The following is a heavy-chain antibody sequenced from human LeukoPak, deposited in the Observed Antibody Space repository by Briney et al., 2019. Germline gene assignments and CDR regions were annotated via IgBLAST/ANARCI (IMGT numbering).Heavy chain of an antibody. CDR1: GGSISSSSYY. J-gene: IGHJ5*02. CDR3: ARGMGFDP. Sequence: PSETLSLTCTVSGGSISSSSYYWGWIRQPPGKGLEWIGSIYYSGSTYYNPSLKSRVTISVDTSKNQFSLKLSSVTAADTAVYYCARGMGFDPWGQGTLVTLSS. CDR2: IYYSGST. V-gene: IGHV4-39*01. D-gene: IGHD5-24*01.